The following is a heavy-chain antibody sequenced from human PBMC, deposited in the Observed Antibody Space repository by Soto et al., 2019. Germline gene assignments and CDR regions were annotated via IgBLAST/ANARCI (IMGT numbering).Heavy chain of an antibody. J-gene: IGHJ3*02. CDR2: ISGYNGDT. V-gene: IGHV1-18*01. CDR1: GYTFTSYG. CDR3: ARDFYQYDSSGYYDDVFDI. Sequence: QVQLVQSGVEVKKPGASVKVSCKSSGYTFTSYGISWVRQAPGQGLGWMGWISGYNGDTNYAQNLQGRVTMTTDTSTRTAYMELRSLRSDDTAFYYCARDFYQYDSSGYYDDVFDIWGQGTMVIVSS. D-gene: IGHD3-22*01.